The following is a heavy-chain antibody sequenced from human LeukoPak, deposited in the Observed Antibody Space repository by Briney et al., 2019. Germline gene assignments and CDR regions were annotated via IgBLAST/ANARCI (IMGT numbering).Heavy chain of an antibody. D-gene: IGHD1-26*01. CDR3: ARGVVGATTGRLGYYYYGMDV. J-gene: IGHJ6*02. CDR1: GYTFTSYD. V-gene: IGHV1-8*01. CDR2: MNPNSGNT. Sequence: GASVKVSCKASGYTFTSYDINWVRQATGQGLEWMGWMNPNSGNTGYAQKFQGRVTMTRNTSISTAYMELSRLRSDDTAVYYCARGVVGATTGRLGYYYYGMDVWGQGTTVTVSS.